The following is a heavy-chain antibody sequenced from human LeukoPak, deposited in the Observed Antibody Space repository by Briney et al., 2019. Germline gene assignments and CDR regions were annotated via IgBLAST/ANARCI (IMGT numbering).Heavy chain of an antibody. CDR1: GFTFSSYS. V-gene: IGHV3-48*02. CDR2: ISPGSGSI. J-gene: IGHJ4*02. D-gene: IGHD6-13*01. Sequence: PGGSLRLSCAASGFTFSSYSMNWVRQAPGKGLKWVSYISPGSGSIYYADSVKGRFTISRDNAKNSLYLQMNSLRDEDTAVYYCASSQQLAYWGQGTLVTVSS. CDR3: ASSQQLAY.